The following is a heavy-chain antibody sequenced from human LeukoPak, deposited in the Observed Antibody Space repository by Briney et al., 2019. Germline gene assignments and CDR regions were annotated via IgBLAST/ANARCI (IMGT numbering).Heavy chain of an antibody. J-gene: IGHJ3*02. CDR1: GFTFSSYG. Sequence: LSGGTLRLSCAASGFTFSSYGMSWVRQAPGKGLEWVSAISGSGGSTYYADSVKGRFTISRDNSKNTLYLQMNSLRAEDTAVYYCAKAPSRQWLVLGGAFDIWGQGTMVTVSS. D-gene: IGHD6-19*01. CDR3: AKAPSRQWLVLGGAFDI. V-gene: IGHV3-23*01. CDR2: ISGSGGST.